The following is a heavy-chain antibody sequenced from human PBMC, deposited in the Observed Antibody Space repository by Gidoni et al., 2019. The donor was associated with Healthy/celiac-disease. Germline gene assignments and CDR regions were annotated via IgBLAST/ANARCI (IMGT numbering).Heavy chain of an antibody. CDR1: GFTFSSYG. V-gene: IGHV3-30*18. Sequence: QVQLVESGGGVVQPGRSLRLSCAASGFTFSSYGMHWVRQAPGKRLEWVAVISYDGSTKYYADSVKGRFTISRDNSKNTLYLQMNSLRAEDTAVYYCAKKIAAAGPYYYYGMDVWGQGTTVTVSS. CDR3: AKKIAAAGPYYYYGMDV. CDR2: ISYDGSTK. J-gene: IGHJ6*02. D-gene: IGHD6-13*01.